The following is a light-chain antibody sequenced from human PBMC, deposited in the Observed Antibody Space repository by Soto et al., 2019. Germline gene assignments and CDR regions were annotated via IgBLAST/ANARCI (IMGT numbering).Light chain of an antibody. V-gene: IGKV4-1*01. Sequence: DIVTTQSPDSLPVSLGERATINCKSSQIVLSNNNNYLAWFQQKPGQPPRLFIYWASTRGSGVPDRFSGSGSGTDFTLTISNVEAEDVAIYYCQQYHSDPITFGQGTRLEIK. CDR2: WAS. CDR3: QQYHSDPIT. J-gene: IGKJ5*01. CDR1: QIVLSNNNNY.